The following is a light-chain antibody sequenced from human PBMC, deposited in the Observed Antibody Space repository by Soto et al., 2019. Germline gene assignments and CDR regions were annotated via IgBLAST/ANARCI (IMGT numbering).Light chain of an antibody. Sequence: QSALTQPASVSGSPGQSITISCTGTSSDVGGYNYVSWYQCHPGKAPKVMIYGVNNRPSGVSNRFSGSKSDNTASLTISGLQAEDEAHYYCASYTSSSTLEFGGGTKLTVL. J-gene: IGLJ3*02. V-gene: IGLV2-14*01. CDR1: SSDVGGYNY. CDR3: ASYTSSSTLE. CDR2: GVN.